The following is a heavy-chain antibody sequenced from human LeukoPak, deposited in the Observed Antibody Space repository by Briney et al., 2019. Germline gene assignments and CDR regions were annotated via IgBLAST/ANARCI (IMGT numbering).Heavy chain of an antibody. J-gene: IGHJ3*02. CDR1: GFTFSSSA. CDR2: ISGSDSST. V-gene: IGHV3-23*01. D-gene: IGHD2-8*02. Sequence: TGGSLRLSCAASGFTFSSSAMSWVRQAPGKGLEWVSTISGSDSSTHYADSVKGRFTISRDNSKNTLYLQMNSLRAEDTAVYYCARESLLGAFDIWGQGTMVTVSS. CDR3: ARESLLGAFDI.